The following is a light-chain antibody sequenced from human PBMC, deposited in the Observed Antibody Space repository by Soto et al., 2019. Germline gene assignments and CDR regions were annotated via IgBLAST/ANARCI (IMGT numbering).Light chain of an antibody. V-gene: IGKV3-15*01. CDR2: GAS. J-gene: IGKJ1*01. CDR3: QKYNNWPWT. CDR1: QSVSSN. Sequence: EIVMTQSPATLSVSPGERATPSCRASQSVSSNLAWYQQKPGQAPRLLIYGASTRATGIPARVSGSGSGTEFTLTISSLQSEDFAVYYCQKYNNWPWTFGQGTKVEIK.